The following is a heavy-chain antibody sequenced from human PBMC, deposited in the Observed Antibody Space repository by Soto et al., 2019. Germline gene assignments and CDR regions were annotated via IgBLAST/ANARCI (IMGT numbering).Heavy chain of an antibody. V-gene: IGHV4-59*01. CDR3: AKYYGNAFDI. J-gene: IGHJ3*02. CDR1: GGSISRYY. D-gene: IGHD3-10*01. Sequence: QVQLQESGPGLVKPSETLSLTCTVSGGSISRYYWSWVRQPPGKGLEWIGYIYYSGSTNYNPSPKSRVTISVDTSKNQFSLKLSSVTAADTAVYYCAKYYGNAFDIWGHGTMVTVSS. CDR2: IYYSGST.